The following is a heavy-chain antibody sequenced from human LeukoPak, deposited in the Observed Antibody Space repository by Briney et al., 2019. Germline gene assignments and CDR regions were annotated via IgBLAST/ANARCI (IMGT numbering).Heavy chain of an antibody. Sequence: GESLKISCKGSGYSFTSYWIGWVRQMPGKGLEWMGIIYPGDSDTRYSPSFQGQVTISADKSISTAYLQWSSLKASDTAMYYCARGDRDGYNYDAFDIWDQGTVVTVSS. CDR2: IYPGDSDT. J-gene: IGHJ3*02. D-gene: IGHD5-24*01. CDR1: GYSFTSYW. CDR3: ARGDRDGYNYDAFDI. V-gene: IGHV5-51*01.